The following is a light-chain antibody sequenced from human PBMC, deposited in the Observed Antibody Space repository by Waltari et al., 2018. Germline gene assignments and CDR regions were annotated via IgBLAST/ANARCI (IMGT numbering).Light chain of an antibody. CDR1: QSVLYSSDNKNY. J-gene: IGKJ1*01. V-gene: IGKV4-1*01. Sequence: DIVMTQSPDSLAVSLGERATINCKSSQSVLYSSDNKNYLAWYQQKPGQPPKLLIYWASNRESGVPDRFSGSGSETDFTLTISSLQAADVAVYYCHQYYDTPRTFGQGTKVEIK. CDR2: WAS. CDR3: HQYYDTPRT.